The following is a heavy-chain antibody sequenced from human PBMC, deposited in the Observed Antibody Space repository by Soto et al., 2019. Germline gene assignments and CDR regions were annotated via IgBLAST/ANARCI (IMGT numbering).Heavy chain of an antibody. Sequence: LRLSCAVSGFIFKNYALNWVRQAPGKGLEWVASITRDGYNKYYADSVKGRFTISRDNSKNTLSLQMTALRVEDSSVYYCTKSSGGSSSVGMDYWGPGTLVTVSA. J-gene: IGHJ4*02. CDR2: ITRDGYNK. V-gene: IGHV3-30*04. CDR1: GFIFKNYA. D-gene: IGHD6-6*01. CDR3: TKSSGGSSSVGMDY.